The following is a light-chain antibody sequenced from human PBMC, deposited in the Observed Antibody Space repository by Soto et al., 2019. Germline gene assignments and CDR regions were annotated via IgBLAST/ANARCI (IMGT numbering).Light chain of an antibody. J-gene: IGKJ1*01. CDR1: QIFLYSSNNKNY. CDR3: QQYYSTPWT. CDR2: WAS. Sequence: ILMTQSPDSLAVSLGYSATINCKSSQIFLYSSNNKNYLAWYQQKPGQPPKLLIYWASTRESGVPDRFSGSGSGTDFTLTISSLQAEDVAVYYCQQYYSTPWTFGQGTKVDIK. V-gene: IGKV4-1*01.